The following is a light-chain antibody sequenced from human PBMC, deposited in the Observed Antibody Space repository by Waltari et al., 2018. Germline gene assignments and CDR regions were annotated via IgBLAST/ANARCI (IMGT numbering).Light chain of an antibody. CDR2: QDS. V-gene: IGLV3-1*01. J-gene: IGLJ2*01. CDR1: KLGDKY. CDR3: QAWDSSTVV. Sequence: SYELTLPPSVSVSPGQTASIPCSGDKLGDKYACWYQQKPGQSPVLVIYQDSKRPSGITGRFSGSNSGNTATLTISGTQAMDEADYYCQAWDSSTVVFGGGTKLTVL.